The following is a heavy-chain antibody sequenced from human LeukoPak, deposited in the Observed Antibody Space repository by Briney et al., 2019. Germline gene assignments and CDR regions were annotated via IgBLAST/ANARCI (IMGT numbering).Heavy chain of an antibody. CDR1: GYSISSGYY. CDR3: ARGRSGSSSGWPKRYYFDY. Sequence: SETLSLTCTVSGYSISSGYYWGWIRQPPGKGLEWIGSIYHSGSTYYNPSLKSRVTISVDTSRNHFSLNLSSVTAADTAVYYCARGRSGSSSGWPKRYYFDYWGQGTLVTVSS. D-gene: IGHD6-19*01. J-gene: IGHJ4*02. V-gene: IGHV4-38-2*02. CDR2: IYHSGST.